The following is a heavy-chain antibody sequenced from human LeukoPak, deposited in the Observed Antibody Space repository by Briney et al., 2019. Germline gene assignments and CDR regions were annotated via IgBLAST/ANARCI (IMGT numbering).Heavy chain of an antibody. Sequence: GASVKVSCKAPGYTFSGYFVHWVRQAPGQGLEWMGRINAGSGDTEFAQKFQGRVTMTRDTFVSTAYMEVSGLTSDDTAMYYCARDLSSTPNWELDHWGQGTLVTVSP. D-gene: IGHD1-1*01. CDR1: GYTFSGYF. V-gene: IGHV1-2*06. J-gene: IGHJ4*02. CDR2: INAGSGDT. CDR3: ARDLSSTPNWELDH.